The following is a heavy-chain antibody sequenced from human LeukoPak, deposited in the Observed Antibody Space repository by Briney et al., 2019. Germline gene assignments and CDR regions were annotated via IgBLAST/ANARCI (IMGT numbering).Heavy chain of an antibody. Sequence: GGSLRLSCAASGFTFSSHWMSWVRQAPGKGLEWVATIKLDGSENYYVDSVKGRFTISRDNSKNSLYLQMNSLRAEDTAVYYCAKEGGSSSWSYFDYWGQGTLVTVSS. CDR3: AKEGGSSSWSYFDY. D-gene: IGHD6-13*01. CDR2: IKLDGSEN. CDR1: GFTFSSHW. J-gene: IGHJ4*02. V-gene: IGHV3-7*01.